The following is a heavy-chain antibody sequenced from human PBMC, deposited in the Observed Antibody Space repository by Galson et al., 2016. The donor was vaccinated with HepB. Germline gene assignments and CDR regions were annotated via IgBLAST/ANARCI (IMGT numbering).Heavy chain of an antibody. D-gene: IGHD3-10*01. CDR3: AKVGDGWELGDVFDI. Sequence: SLRLSCAASGFTFSHYGMHWVRQAPGKGLEWVAVISDDGSNEYYADSVRGRFPISRDNAKTTLYLQMNSRRAEDTAVYSCAKVGDGWELGDVFDIWGQGTMVTVSS. J-gene: IGHJ3*02. CDR1: GFTFSHYG. V-gene: IGHV3-30*18. CDR2: ISDDGSNE.